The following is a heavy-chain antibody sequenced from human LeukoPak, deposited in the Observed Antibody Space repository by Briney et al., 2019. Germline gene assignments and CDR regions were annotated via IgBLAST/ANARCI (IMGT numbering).Heavy chain of an antibody. Sequence: PSETLSLTCTVSGGSISSYYWSWIRQPPGKGLEWIGYIYYSGSTNYNPSLKSRVTISVDTSKNQFSLKLSSVTAADTAVYYCARSYSSGPHYFDYWGQGTLVTVSS. CDR1: GGSISSYY. V-gene: IGHV4-59*12. CDR2: IYYSGST. D-gene: IGHD6-19*01. J-gene: IGHJ4*02. CDR3: ARSYSSGPHYFDY.